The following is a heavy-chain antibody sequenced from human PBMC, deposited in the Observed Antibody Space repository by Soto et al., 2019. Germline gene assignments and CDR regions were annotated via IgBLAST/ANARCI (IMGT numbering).Heavy chain of an antibody. Sequence: QVQLLVQSGSEVKKPGASVKVSCQASGYTFTNYGISWVRQAPGQGLEWMGWVSGYNGNTNYAQKLRGRVTMTTDTSTSTAYMELRNLRSDDTAVYYCARDEGSHGFDSWGQGTLVTVSS. D-gene: IGHD6-19*01. CDR3: ARDEGSHGFDS. CDR1: GYTFTNYG. J-gene: IGHJ4*02. CDR2: VSGYNGNT. V-gene: IGHV1-18*04.